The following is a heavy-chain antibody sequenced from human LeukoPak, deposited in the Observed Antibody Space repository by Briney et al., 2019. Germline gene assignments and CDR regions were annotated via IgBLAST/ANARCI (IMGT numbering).Heavy chain of an antibody. Sequence: SGPALVHPTPALTLTCTFSGFSLSTSGMGVSWMRQPPVKALECLARIDLDYDKFSSTSLKTTLTISKDTSKNQVVLTMTNMDPVDTATYYCARIRGGSGSYDYWGQGTLVTVSS. D-gene: IGHD6-19*01. CDR2: IDLDYDK. CDR1: GFSLSTSGMG. CDR3: ARIRGGSGSYDY. J-gene: IGHJ4*02. V-gene: IGHV2-70*04.